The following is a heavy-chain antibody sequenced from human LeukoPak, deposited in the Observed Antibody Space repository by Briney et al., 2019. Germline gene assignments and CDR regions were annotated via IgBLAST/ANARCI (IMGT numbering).Heavy chain of an antibody. D-gene: IGHD2-15*01. CDR3: ARDLGMYCSGGTCYYEGDFDY. CDR2: INPNNGGT. Sequence: ASVTVSCKASVYSFTYHYIHWVRQAPGQGLEWMGWINPNNGGTKYAHKFQVRVTMTRDTSISTAYMGLSRLAPDDTAVYYCARDLGMYCSGGTCYYEGDFDYWGQGTLVTVSS. CDR1: VYSFTYHY. J-gene: IGHJ4*02. V-gene: IGHV1-2*07.